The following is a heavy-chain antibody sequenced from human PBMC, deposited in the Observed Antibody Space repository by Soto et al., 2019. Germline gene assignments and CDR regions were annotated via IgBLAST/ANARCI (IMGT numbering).Heavy chain of an antibody. CDR3: ARLPRTTVHGTGADY. Sequence: QLHLQESGPGLVKPSETLSLTCTVSGVSISSSGDYWGWIRQPPGKGLEWIGTFFSAEKTYYHPSLKSRLTISVDTSKNQFSLNLSSVTAADTAVYYCARLPRTTVHGTGADYWGHGTLVTVSS. CDR2: FFSAEKT. CDR1: GVSISSSGDY. V-gene: IGHV4-39*01. D-gene: IGHD4-17*01. J-gene: IGHJ4*01.